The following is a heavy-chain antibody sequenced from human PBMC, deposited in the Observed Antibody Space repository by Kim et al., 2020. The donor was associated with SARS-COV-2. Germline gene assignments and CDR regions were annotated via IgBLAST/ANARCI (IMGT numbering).Heavy chain of an antibody. CDR2: ISGSGGST. CDR1: GFTFSSYA. CDR3: AKDLQSGGEGYFDY. Sequence: GGSLRLSCAASGFTFSSYAMSWVRQAPGKGLEWVSAISGSGGSTYYADSVKGRFTISRDNSKNTPYLQMNSLRAEDTAVYYCAKDLQSGGEGYFDYWGQGTLVTVSS. J-gene: IGHJ4*02. V-gene: IGHV3-23*01. D-gene: IGHD3-16*01.